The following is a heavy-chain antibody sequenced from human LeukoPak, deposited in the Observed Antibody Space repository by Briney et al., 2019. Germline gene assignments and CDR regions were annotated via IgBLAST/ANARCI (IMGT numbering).Heavy chain of an antibody. CDR2: IIPILGIA. Sequence: SVKVSCEASGGTFSSYAISWVRQAPGQGLEWMGRIIPILGIANYAQKFQGRVTITADKSTSTAYMELSSLRSEDTAVYYCASPSGDYCGGDCYSNYFDYWGQGTLVTVSS. J-gene: IGHJ4*02. CDR1: GGTFSSYA. CDR3: ASPSGDYCGGDCYSNYFDY. D-gene: IGHD2-21*01. V-gene: IGHV1-69*04.